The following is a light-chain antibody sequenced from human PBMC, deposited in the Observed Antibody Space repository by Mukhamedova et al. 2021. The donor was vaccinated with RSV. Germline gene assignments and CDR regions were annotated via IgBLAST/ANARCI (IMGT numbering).Light chain of an antibody. V-gene: IGLV6-57*03. CDR3: QSYDASNWV. CDR1: SGSIARNY. J-gene: IGLJ3*02. Sequence: CTRSSGSIARNYVQWYQQHPGSALTTVIYEDDRSPSGVPDRFSGAIDSSSNSASLTISGLKTEDEADYYCQSYDASNWVFGGGT. CDR2: EDD.